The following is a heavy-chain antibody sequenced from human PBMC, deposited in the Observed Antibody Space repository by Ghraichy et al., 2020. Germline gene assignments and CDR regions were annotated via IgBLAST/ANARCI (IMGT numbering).Heavy chain of an antibody. J-gene: IGHJ4*02. D-gene: IGHD3-22*01. CDR3: ATSMYFYDKNGYYPYYFDY. CDR2: IPNDARSD. V-gene: IGHV3-30*03. Sequence: GGSLRLSCAASGFNFNTFGMHWVRQAPGRRLEWVAVIPNDARSDYYADSVKGRFTISRDNSKNTLYLQMSSLRADDTAVYYCATSMYFYDKNGYYPYYFDYWGQGALVTVSS. CDR1: GFNFNTFG.